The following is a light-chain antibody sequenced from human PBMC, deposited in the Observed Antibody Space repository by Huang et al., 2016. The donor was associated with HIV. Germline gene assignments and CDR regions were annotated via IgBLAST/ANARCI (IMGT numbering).Light chain of an antibody. J-gene: IGKJ4*01. V-gene: IGKV3-15*01. CDR3: QQYNNWPPLT. CDR1: QNVNTD. Sequence: EVVITQSPAILSVSPGERATLSCRASQNVNTDLAWYKHNPGQAPRRLIYGASTSANGIPARFSGNGSETEFTLTISSLQSEDVAIYYCQQYNNWPPLTFGGGTKVEIK. CDR2: GAS.